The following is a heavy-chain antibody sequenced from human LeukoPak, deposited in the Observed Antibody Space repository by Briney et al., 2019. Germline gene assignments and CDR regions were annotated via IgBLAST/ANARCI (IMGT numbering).Heavy chain of an antibody. CDR3: SRAIINYYMDV. Sequence: GGSLRLSCTASGFTFGDYAMSWVRQAPGKGLEWVGFIRSRAYGGTTEYAASVKGRFTISRDDSKSIAYLQMNSLKTEDTAVYYCSRAIINYYMDVWGKGTTVTISS. CDR1: GFTFGDYA. V-gene: IGHV3-49*04. D-gene: IGHD3-10*01. J-gene: IGHJ6*03. CDR2: IRSRAYGGTT.